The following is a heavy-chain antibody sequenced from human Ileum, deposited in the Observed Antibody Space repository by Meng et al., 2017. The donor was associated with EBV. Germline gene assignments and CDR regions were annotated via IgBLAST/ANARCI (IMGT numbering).Heavy chain of an antibody. CDR1: GYTFTGYA. CDR2: INPGSGNT. J-gene: IGHJ4*02. D-gene: IGHD1-26*01. V-gene: IGHV1-3*01. Sequence: QVQLVQSGAEVKMPGASIKLSCTASGYTFTGYAIHWVRQAPGQRLEWMGWINPGSGNTKYSQKFQGRVTITRDTSATTVYMDLSSLRSEDTAVFYCARDGGFSVGATKYDYWGQGALVTVSS. CDR3: ARDGGFSVGATKYDY.